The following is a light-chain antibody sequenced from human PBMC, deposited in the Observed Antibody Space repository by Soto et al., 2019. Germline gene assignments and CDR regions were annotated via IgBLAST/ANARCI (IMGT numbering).Light chain of an antibody. J-gene: IGLJ2*01. CDR1: SSNIGSNY. CDR2: ENY. CDR3: GAWDNSLTGGV. V-gene: IGLV1-51*02. Sequence: QSVLTQPPSVSAAPGQKVTISCSGSSSNIGSNYVSWYQLLPGAAPKLLIYENYERPSGIPDRFSGSKSGTSATLGITGPQTGDEADYYCGAWDNSLTGGVFGGGTKLTVL.